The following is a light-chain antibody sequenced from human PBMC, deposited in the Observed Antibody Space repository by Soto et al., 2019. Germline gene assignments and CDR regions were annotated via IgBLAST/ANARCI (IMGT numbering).Light chain of an antibody. J-gene: IGLJ1*01. CDR2: EVN. CDR3: SSYTSSSTYV. V-gene: IGLV2-14*01. CDR1: SSDVGGYNY. Sequence: SALTQPASVSGSPGQSITISCTGTSSDVGGYNYVSWFQQHPGKAPKLMIYEVNNRPSGVSNRFSGSKSGNTASLTISGLQAEDEAYYYCSSYTSSSTYVFGTGTKVTVL.